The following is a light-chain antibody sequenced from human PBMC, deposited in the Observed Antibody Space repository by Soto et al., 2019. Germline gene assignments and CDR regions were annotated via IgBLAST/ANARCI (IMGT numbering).Light chain of an antibody. CDR3: QQYNTWPPPSES. Sequence: IVMTQSPATLSVSPGERATLSCRASQTVNNNLAWYQQRPGQAPRLLIYAASTRATGVPARFSGSGAGTEFTLTISSLQSEEFAVYYCQQYNTWPPPSESVGPGTKVDVK. J-gene: IGKJ3*01. CDR1: QTVNNN. CDR2: AAS. V-gene: IGKV3D-15*01.